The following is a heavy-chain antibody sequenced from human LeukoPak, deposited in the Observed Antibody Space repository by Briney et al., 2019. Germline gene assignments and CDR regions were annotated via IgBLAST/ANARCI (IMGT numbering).Heavy chain of an antibody. CDR3: ARVGKEETSHHMDV. J-gene: IGHJ6*03. CDR2: IKQDGSET. CDR1: GFTFSTYC. D-gene: IGHD1-14*01. Sequence: PGRSLRLSCEASGFTFSTYCMNWVRQAPGKGLEWVSNIKQDGSETYYVDSVKGRLTISRDNAKNSLSLQMNSLRAEDTAVYYCARVGKEETSHHMDVWGKGTTVIVSS. V-gene: IGHV3-7*01.